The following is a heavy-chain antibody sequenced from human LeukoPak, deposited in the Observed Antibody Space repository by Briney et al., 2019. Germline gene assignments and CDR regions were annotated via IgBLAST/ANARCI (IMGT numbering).Heavy chain of an antibody. J-gene: IGHJ4*02. Sequence: GGSLRLSCVASGFTFSSYAMSWVRQAPGKGLEWVSAISGSGGSTYYADSVKGRFTISRDNSKNTLYLQMNSLRAEDTAVYYCAKDGYCSGGSCQGHFDYWGQGTLVTVSS. D-gene: IGHD2-15*01. CDR3: AKDGYCSGGSCQGHFDY. CDR2: ISGSGGST. CDR1: GFTFSSYA. V-gene: IGHV3-23*01.